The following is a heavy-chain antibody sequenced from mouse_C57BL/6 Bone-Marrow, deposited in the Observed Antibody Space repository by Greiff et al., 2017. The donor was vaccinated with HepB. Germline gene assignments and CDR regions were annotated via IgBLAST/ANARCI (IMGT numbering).Heavy chain of an antibody. V-gene: IGHV1-59*01. CDR1: GYTFTSYW. Sequence: VQLQQPGAELVRPGTSVKLSCKASGYTFTSYWMHWVKQRPGQGLEWIGVIDPSDSYTNYNQKFKGKATLTVDTSSSTAYMQLSSLTSEDSAVYYCARESTDSSGYSFAYWGQGTLVTVSA. J-gene: IGHJ3*01. CDR3: ARESTDSSGYSFAY. CDR2: IDPSDSYT. D-gene: IGHD3-2*02.